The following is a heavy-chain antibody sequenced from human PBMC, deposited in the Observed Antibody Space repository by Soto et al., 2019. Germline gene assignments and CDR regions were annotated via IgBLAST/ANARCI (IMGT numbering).Heavy chain of an antibody. CDR1: GYTFTSYT. CDR3: ARGGGWVGDPSFDS. Sequence: QVQLVQSGAEVKKPGASVKVSCQASGYTFTSYTLHWVRQAPGQGPEWMGWTNAGNGNKKYSQRFQGRLTITSDRSASTAYMELSSLNFEEPAVYYFARGGGWVGDPSFDSWGQGTLVTVSS. CDR2: TNAGNGNK. D-gene: IGHD3-10*01. V-gene: IGHV1-3*01. J-gene: IGHJ4*02.